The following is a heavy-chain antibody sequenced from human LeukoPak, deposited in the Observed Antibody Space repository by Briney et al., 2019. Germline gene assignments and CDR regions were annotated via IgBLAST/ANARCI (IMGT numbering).Heavy chain of an antibody. CDR2: ISLTGET. Sequence: PGGSLRLSCAASGFTFSSYEMNWVRQPPGQGLEWIGEISLTGETNYNPSLNGRVTMSLDESRNQLSLDPTSVTAADTAIYYCSRESGAFCPFGYWGQGTLVIVPP. D-gene: IGHD1-26*01. CDR3: SRESGAFCPFGY. J-gene: IGHJ4*02. CDR1: GFTFSSYEM. V-gene: IGHV4-4*02.